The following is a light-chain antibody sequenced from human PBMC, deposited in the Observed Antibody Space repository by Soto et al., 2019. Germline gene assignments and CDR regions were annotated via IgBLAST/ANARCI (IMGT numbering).Light chain of an antibody. CDR1: QPIRND. V-gene: IGKV3-11*01. Sequence: EVVLTQSPAILSLSPGETATISCRAGQPIRNDLGWYQQRPGQAPRLLIYGASNRATGIPDRFSGSGSGTDFTLTITRLAPEDFAIYYCRQRAVWPLSFGGGTKV. CDR2: GAS. CDR3: RQRAVWPLS. J-gene: IGKJ4*01.